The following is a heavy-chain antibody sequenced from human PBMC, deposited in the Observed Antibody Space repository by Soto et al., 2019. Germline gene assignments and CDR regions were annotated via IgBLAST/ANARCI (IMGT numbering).Heavy chain of an antibody. CDR2: ISSASSYI. J-gene: IGHJ1*01. Sequence: EVQLVESGGGLVKPGGSLRLSCAASGFTFSNYGMDWVRQAPGKGLEWVSSISSASSYIYYADSVKGRFTISRDNATNPLYLQMNSRRDDDTAVYFCERDDGDYEYFQQWGQGPLFTVSS. D-gene: IGHD4-17*01. CDR3: ERDDGDYEYFQQ. V-gene: IGHV3-21*06. CDR1: GFTFSNYG.